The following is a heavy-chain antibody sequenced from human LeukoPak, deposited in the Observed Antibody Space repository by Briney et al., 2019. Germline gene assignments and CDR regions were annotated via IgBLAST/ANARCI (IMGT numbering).Heavy chain of an antibody. CDR3: TRWGYYYGMDV. J-gene: IGHJ6*02. V-gene: IGHV3-49*04. Sequence: QPGRSLRLSCTASGFTFGDYAMSWVRPAPGKGLKWVGFIRSKAYGGTTEYAASVKGRFTISRDDSKSIAYLQMNSLKTEDTAVYYCTRWGYYYGMDVWGQGTTVTVSS. CDR1: GFTFGDYA. CDR2: IRSKAYGGTT. D-gene: IGHD3-16*01.